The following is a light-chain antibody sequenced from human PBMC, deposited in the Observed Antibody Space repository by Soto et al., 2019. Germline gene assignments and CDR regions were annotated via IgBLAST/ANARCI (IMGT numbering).Light chain of an antibody. CDR1: QSVGRN. J-gene: IGKJ4*01. CDR2: DAS. V-gene: IGKV3-15*01. CDR3: QQYNNWPLT. Sequence: EVVMTQSPATLSVSPGERAALSCRASQSVGRNLAWYQQKPGQAPRLLIYDASTRAAGIPAEFSGSGSGTDFTLTISSLQSDDFVVYYCQQYNNWPLTFGGGTKVDIK.